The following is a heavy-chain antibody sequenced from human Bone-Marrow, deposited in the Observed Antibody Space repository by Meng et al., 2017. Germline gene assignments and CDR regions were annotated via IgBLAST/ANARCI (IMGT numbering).Heavy chain of an antibody. CDR1: GGSINSAGYY. CDR3: ARGRASCSSGGCSLGWFDP. Sequence: VQLQGSGPGLGKPAQSLSLTCSVSGGSINSAGYYWSWIRQHPGKGLEWIGYIYYTENTYYNPSLKSPMTISLDKSKTQFSLKLNSVTVADTAVYYCARGRASCSSGGCSLGWFDPWGQGTLVTVSS. V-gene: IGHV4-31*01. CDR2: IYYTENT. J-gene: IGHJ5*02. D-gene: IGHD2-15*01.